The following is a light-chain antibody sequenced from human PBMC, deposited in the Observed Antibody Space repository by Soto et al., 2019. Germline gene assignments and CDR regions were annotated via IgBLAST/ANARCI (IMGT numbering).Light chain of an antibody. CDR3: HQSDSTPQT. J-gene: IGKJ1*01. V-gene: IGKV1-39*01. CDR1: QSIGTY. Sequence: DVQLTQSPSSLAASLGDRVTISCRASQSIGTYLNWFLQKPGKATKLLIYVATSLQNGVPSRFSGTGSGTDFALTISSLQPEEVGVYYCHQSDSTPQTFGQGTSV. CDR2: VAT.